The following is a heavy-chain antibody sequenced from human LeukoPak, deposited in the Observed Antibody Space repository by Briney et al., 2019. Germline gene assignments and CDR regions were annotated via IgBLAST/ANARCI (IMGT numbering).Heavy chain of an antibody. V-gene: IGHV1-2*02. J-gene: IGHJ4*02. CDR1: GYTFTGYY. CDR3: ARGGFDY. Sequence: GASVKVSCKASGYTFTGYYLHWVRQAPGQGLERMGWISPNSDDTNYAQKFRGRVNMTRDTSISTAYMELSRLRSDDTAIYYCARGGFDYWGQGTLVTVSS. CDR2: ISPNSDDT.